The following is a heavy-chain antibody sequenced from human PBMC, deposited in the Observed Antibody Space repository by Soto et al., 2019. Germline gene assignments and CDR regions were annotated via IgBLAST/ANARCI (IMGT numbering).Heavy chain of an antibody. CDR1: GFTFSSYA. CDR2: ISYDGSNK. V-gene: IGHV3-30-3*01. D-gene: IGHD2-21*02. J-gene: IGHJ6*02. CDR3: AREYDGGNSRYYYGMDV. Sequence: GGSLRLSCAASGFTFSSYAMHWVRQAPGKGLEWVAVISYDGSNKYYADSVKGRFTISRDNSKNTLYLQMNSLRAEDTAVYYCAREYDGGNSRYYYGMDVWGQGTTVTVSS.